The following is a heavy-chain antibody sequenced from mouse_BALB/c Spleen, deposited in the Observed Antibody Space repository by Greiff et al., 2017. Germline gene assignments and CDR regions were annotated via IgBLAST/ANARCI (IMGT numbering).Heavy chain of an antibody. J-gene: IGHJ4*01. CDR1: GYTFTSYW. D-gene: IGHD1-1*01. Sequence: QVQLQQSGAELAKPGASVKMSCKASGYTFTSYWMHWVKQRPGQGLEWIGYINPSTGYTEYNQKFKDKATLTADKSSSTAYMQLSSLTSEDSAVYYCASGGLLRAIDYWGQGTSVTVSS. CDR3: ASGGLLRAIDY. CDR2: INPSTGYT. V-gene: IGHV1-7*01.